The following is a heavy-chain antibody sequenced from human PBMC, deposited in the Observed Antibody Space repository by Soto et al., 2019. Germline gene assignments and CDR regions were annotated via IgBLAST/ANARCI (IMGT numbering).Heavy chain of an antibody. J-gene: IGHJ4*02. D-gene: IGHD6-13*01. CDR1: GFTFSSYG. CDR2: ISYDGSNK. V-gene: IGHV3-30*18. CDR3: AKDGSSSWSFDY. Sequence: QVQLVESGGGVVQPGRSLRLSCAASGFTFSSYGMHWVRQAPGKGLEWVAVISYDGSNKYYADSVKGRFTISRDNSKNTLYLQMNSLRAEDTAVYYCAKDGSSSWSFDYWGQGTLVTVSS.